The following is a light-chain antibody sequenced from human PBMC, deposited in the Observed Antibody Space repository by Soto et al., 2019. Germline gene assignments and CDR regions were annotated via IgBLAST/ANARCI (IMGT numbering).Light chain of an antibody. CDR3: SSSANNKAVL. J-gene: IGLJ2*01. V-gene: IGLV2-8*01. Sequence: QSALTQSPSASGSPGQSVTISCTGTSSDVGGSNYVSWYQQHPGKAPKLIIYEVTKRPSGVPDRFTGSKSGNTASLSVSGLQAEDEADYYCSSSANNKAVLFGGGTKLIVL. CDR1: SSDVGGSNY. CDR2: EVT.